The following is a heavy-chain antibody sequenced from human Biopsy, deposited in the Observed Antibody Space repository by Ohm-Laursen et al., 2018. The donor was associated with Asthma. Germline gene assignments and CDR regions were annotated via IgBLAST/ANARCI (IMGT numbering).Heavy chain of an antibody. CDR3: GRERSYMVDY. Sequence: SLRLSCAASGFSFSNFAIHWVRQAPGKGLEWVGVISRDASTQDYADSVKGRFTMARDNSKNTLYLQMNSLRAEDTALYYCGRERSYMVDYWGQGTLVIVSS. CDR1: GFSFSNFA. J-gene: IGHJ4*02. V-gene: IGHV3-30*07. CDR2: ISRDASTQ. D-gene: IGHD3-10*01.